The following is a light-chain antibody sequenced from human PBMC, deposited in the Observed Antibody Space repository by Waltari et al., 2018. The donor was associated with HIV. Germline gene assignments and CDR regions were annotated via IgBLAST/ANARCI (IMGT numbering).Light chain of an antibody. CDR2: DAS. Sequence: DIQMTQSPSSLSASIGDRVTITFQASQDISNNLSWYQQKSGKAPKLLIYDASNLETGVPSRFSAGTSGTEFTFTISSLQPEDIATYYCQQCDNLPLTFGGGTEVELK. CDR1: QDISNN. V-gene: IGKV1-33*01. J-gene: IGKJ4*01. CDR3: QQCDNLPLT.